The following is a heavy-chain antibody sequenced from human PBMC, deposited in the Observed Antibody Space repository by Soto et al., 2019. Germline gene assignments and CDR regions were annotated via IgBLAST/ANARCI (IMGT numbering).Heavy chain of an antibody. CDR1: GFTFSSYG. CDR3: PREGDSSGYPVYFDS. Sequence: GGSLRLSCAASGFTFSSYGMHWVRQAPGKGLEWVAVISYDGSNKYYADSVKGRFTISRDNSKNTLYLQMDNLRAEDTGVYYCPREGDSSGYPVYFDSWGQGTVVTVSS. V-gene: IGHV3-30*03. J-gene: IGHJ4*02. D-gene: IGHD3-22*01. CDR2: ISYDGSNK.